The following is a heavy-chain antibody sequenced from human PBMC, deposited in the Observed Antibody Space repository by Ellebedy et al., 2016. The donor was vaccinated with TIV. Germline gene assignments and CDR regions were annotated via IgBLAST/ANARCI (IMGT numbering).Heavy chain of an antibody. CDR3: ARDGGARLRFLEWLDYYYYYGMDV. CDR2: INHSGST. V-gene: IGHV4-34*01. D-gene: IGHD3-3*01. CDR1: GGSFSGYY. J-gene: IGHJ6*02. Sequence: SETLSLXXAVYGGSFSGYYWSWIRQPPGKGLEWIGEINHSGSTNYNPSLKSRVTISVDTSKNQFSLKLSSVTAADTAVYYCARDGGARLRFLEWLDYYYYYGMDVWGQGTTVTVSS.